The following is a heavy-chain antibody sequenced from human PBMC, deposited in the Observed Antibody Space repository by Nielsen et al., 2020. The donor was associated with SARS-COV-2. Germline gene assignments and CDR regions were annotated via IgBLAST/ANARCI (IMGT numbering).Heavy chain of an antibody. CDR2: IYYSEST. D-gene: IGHD1-26*01. CDR1: GGSISSYY. CDR3: ARGEVGATTTLAY. Sequence: SETLSLTCTVSGGSISSYYWSWIRQPPGKGLEWIGYIYYSESTYYNPSLKSRVTISVDTSKNQFSLKLSSVTAADTAVYYCARGEVGATTTLAYWGQGTLVTVSS. V-gene: IGHV4-30-4*01. J-gene: IGHJ4*02.